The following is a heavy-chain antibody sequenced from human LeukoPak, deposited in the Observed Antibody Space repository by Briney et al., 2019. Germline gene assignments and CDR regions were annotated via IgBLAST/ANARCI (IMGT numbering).Heavy chain of an antibody. Sequence: GGSLRLSCAASGFTFSSYWMSWVRQAPGMGLEWVANIKKDGSEKYCVDSVKGRFTISRDNAKTSLYLQMNSLRAEDTAVYYCARDLSGVTGYIYGRGIDYWGQGTLVTVSS. D-gene: IGHD5-18*01. CDR1: GFTFSSYW. CDR2: IKKDGSEK. J-gene: IGHJ4*02. CDR3: ARDLSGVTGYIYGRGIDY. V-gene: IGHV3-7*01.